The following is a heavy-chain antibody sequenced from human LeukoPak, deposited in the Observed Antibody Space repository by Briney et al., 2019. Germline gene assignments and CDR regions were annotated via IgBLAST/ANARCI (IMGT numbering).Heavy chain of an antibody. V-gene: IGHV3-21*01. J-gene: IGHJ3*02. CDR1: GFTFSSYS. D-gene: IGHD5-24*01. CDR2: ISSSSDYI. CDR3: ARGNRRWLHSDVFDI. Sequence: GGSLRLSCAASGFTFSSYSMNWVRQAPGKGLEWVSSISSSSDYIFYADSVKGRFSISRDNAKNSLYLQMNSLRAEDTAVHYCARGNRRWLHSDVFDIWGQGTMVTVSS.